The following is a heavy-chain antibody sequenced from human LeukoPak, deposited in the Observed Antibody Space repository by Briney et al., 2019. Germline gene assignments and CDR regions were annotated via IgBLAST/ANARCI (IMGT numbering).Heavy chain of an antibody. V-gene: IGHV5-51*01. D-gene: IGHD1-26*01. CDR2: IYPGDSDA. Sequence: GASLKISCKGSGYRFTNYWIGWVRQMPGKGLEWMGIIYPGDSDARYSPSFQGQVTISVDKSISTAYVQWSSLKASDSAMYYCARWDSGPYWRRFDYWGQGTLVTVFS. CDR1: GYRFTNYW. J-gene: IGHJ4*02. CDR3: ARWDSGPYWRRFDY.